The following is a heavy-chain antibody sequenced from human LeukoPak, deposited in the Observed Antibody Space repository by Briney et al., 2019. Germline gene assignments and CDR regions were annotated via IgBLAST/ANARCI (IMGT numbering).Heavy chain of an antibody. J-gene: IGHJ4*02. CDR2: ISSNGGST. V-gene: IGHV3-64*01. Sequence: GGSLRLSCAASGFTFSSYAMHWVRQAPGKGLEYVSAISSNGGSTYYANSVQGRFTISRENSKNTLYLQMRSLRAEATAVYYCARALGWLPENYWGQGTLVTVSS. CDR1: GFTFSSYA. D-gene: IGHD5-24*01. CDR3: ARALGWLPENY.